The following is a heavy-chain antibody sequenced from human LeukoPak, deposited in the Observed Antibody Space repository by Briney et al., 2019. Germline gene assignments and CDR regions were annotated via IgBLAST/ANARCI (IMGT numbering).Heavy chain of an antibody. CDR1: GGSISTSNYY. D-gene: IGHD3-22*01. J-gene: IGHJ3*02. Sequence: PSETLSLTCTVSGGSISTSNYYWGWIRQPPGKGLEWIGYIHYSGGTNHNPSLKSRVTISVDTSKNQFSLKLSSVTAADTAVYYCARVTDSRGYYYSDDAFDIWGQGTMVTVSS. V-gene: IGHV4-61*05. CDR3: ARVTDSRGYYYSDDAFDI. CDR2: IHYSGGT.